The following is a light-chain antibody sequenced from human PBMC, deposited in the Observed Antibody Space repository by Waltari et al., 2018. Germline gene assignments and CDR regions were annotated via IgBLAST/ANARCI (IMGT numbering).Light chain of an antibody. CDR2: WAS. Sequence: DIVMTQSPDSLAVSLGARATISCKSSQSVLYSSTNKNYLAWYQQKPGQPPKLLIYWASTRESWVPDRFSGSGSGTDFTLTVSSLQAEDVAVYYCQQYYTTPYTFGQGTKLEIK. J-gene: IGKJ2*01. CDR1: QSVLYSSTNKNY. V-gene: IGKV4-1*01. CDR3: QQYYTTPYT.